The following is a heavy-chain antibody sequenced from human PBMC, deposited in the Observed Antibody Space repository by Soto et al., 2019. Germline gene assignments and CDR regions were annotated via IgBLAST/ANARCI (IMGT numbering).Heavy chain of an antibody. V-gene: IGHV1-2*04. Sequence: QVQLVQSGAEVKKPGASVKVSCKALGYTFTGFYMHWVRQAPGQGLEWMGWINPKSGDTEYAQKFQGWVTMTRDTSISTAYMELSSLRSEDTAVYYCARDSVPGRWLQLLLDYWGQGTLVTVSS. CDR3: ARDSVPGRWLQLLLDY. CDR2: INPKSGDT. CDR1: GYTFTGFY. J-gene: IGHJ4*02. D-gene: IGHD5-12*01.